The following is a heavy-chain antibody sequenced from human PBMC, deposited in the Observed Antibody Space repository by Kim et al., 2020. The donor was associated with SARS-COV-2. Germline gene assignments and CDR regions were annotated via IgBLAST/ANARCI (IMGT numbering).Heavy chain of an antibody. CDR1: GYKFTSSW. CDR3: ARQADYFDT. CDR2: FYPGDSET. J-gene: IGHJ4*02. V-gene: IGHV5-51*01. Sequence: GESLKISCQGSGYKFTSSWIAWVRQTPAKGLEWMAIFYPGDSETRYSPSFQGRVTISADKSNNTAYLQWSSLKASDSAMDYCARQADYFDTWGQGTLGTV.